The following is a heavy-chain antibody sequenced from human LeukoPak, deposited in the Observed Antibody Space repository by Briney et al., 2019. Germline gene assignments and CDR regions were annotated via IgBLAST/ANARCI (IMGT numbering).Heavy chain of an antibody. D-gene: IGHD3-10*01. Sequence: SETLSLACTVSGGSITSSGSYWGWIRQPPGEGLEWIASVFYSGSTYYNPSLKSRVTISVDTSKNQFSLRLSSVTAADTAVYYCARRNYYGSGSYYAWGQGALVTVSS. V-gene: IGHV4-39*01. CDR3: ARRNYYGSGSYYA. CDR1: GGSITSSGSY. CDR2: VFYSGST. J-gene: IGHJ5*02.